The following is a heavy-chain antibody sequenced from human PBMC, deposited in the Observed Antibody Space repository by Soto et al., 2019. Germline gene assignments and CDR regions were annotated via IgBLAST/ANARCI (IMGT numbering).Heavy chain of an antibody. Sequence: GGPLRLSCAASGFTFSSYAMSWVRQAPGKGLEWVSAISGSGGSTYYADSVKGRFTISRDNSKNTVYLQMNSLRVEDTAVYFCARSLADDAFDIWGHGTMVTVSS. CDR1: GFTFSSYA. D-gene: IGHD3-3*02. J-gene: IGHJ3*02. CDR3: ARSLADDAFDI. V-gene: IGHV3-23*01. CDR2: ISGSGGST.